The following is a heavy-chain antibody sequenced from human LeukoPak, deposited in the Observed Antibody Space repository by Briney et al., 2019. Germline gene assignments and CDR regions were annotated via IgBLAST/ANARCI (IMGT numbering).Heavy chain of an antibody. CDR1: GVSISSYY. J-gene: IGHJ3*02. CDR2: IYTSGST. Sequence: SETLSLTCTVSGVSISSYYWSWLRQPAGKGLEWIGRIYTSGSTNYNPSLKSRVTMSVDTSKNQFSLKLSSVTAADTAVYYCARDQGYYGSATDAFDIWGQGTMVTVSS. D-gene: IGHD3-10*01. V-gene: IGHV4-4*07. CDR3: ARDQGYYGSATDAFDI.